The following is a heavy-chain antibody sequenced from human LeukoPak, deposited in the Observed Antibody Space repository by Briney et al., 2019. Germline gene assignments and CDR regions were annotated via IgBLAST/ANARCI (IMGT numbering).Heavy chain of an antibody. CDR3: ARDGLTHYYGSGSFTGAFDI. CDR2: INWNGGST. Sequence: GGSLRLSCAASRFTFDDYGMSWVRQAPGKGLEWVSGINWNGGSTGYADSVKGRFTISRDNAKNSLYLQMNSLRAEDTALYYCARDGLTHYYGSGSFTGAFDIWGQGTMVTVSS. J-gene: IGHJ3*02. CDR1: RFTFDDYG. V-gene: IGHV3-20*04. D-gene: IGHD3-10*01.